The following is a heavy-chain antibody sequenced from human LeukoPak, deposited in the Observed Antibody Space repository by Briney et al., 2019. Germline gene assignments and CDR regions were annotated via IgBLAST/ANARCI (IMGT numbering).Heavy chain of an antibody. V-gene: IGHV4-59*01. CDR3: ARDQGGERWFDP. J-gene: IGHJ5*02. CDR2: IYYSGST. CDR1: GGSISSYC. D-gene: IGHD3-16*01. Sequence: SETLSLTCTVSGGSISSYCWSWIRQPPGKGLEWIGYIYYSGSTNYNPSLKSRVTISVDTSKNQFSLKLSSVTAADTAIYYCARDQGGERWFDPWGQGTLVTVSS.